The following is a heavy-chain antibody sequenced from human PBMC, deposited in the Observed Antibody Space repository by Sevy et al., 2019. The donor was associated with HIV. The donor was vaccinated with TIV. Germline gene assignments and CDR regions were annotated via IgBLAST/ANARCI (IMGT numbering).Heavy chain of an antibody. Sequence: GGSLRLSCAASGFTFSSYGMHWVRQAPGKGLEWVAVIWYDGSNKYYADSVKGRFTISRDNSKNTLYLQMNSLRAEDTAVYYCARDRGLRFLSNNWFDPWGQGTLVTVSS. CDR3: ARDRGLRFLSNNWFDP. D-gene: IGHD3-3*01. CDR1: GFTFSSYG. V-gene: IGHV3-33*01. J-gene: IGHJ5*02. CDR2: IWYDGSNK.